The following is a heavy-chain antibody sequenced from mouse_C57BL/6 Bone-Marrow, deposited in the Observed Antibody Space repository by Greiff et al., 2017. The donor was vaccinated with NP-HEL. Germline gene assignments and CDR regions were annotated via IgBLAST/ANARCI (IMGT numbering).Heavy chain of an antibody. CDR2: IDPETGGT. V-gene: IGHV1-15*01. CDR3: TRRGYWRDY. Sequence: QVQLQQSGAELVRPGASVTLSCKASGYTFTDYEMHRVKQTPVHGLEWIGAIDPETGGTAYNQKFKGKAILTADKSSSTAYMELRSLTSEDSAVYYCTRRGYWRDYWGQGTTLTVSS. CDR1: GYTFTDYE. J-gene: IGHJ2*01.